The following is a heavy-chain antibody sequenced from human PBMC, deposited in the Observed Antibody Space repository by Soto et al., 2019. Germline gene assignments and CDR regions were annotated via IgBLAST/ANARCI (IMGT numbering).Heavy chain of an antibody. CDR3: ARSSGYGDSSEGLDI. CDR2: IIPIFGIT. CDR1: GGTFNNCT. D-gene: IGHD4-17*01. J-gene: IGHJ3*02. Sequence: QVQLVQSGAEVKKPGSSVRVSCKASGGTFNNCTISWVRQAPGQGLEWMGRIIPIFGITNYAQKFQGRVTITADKSTSTAYMELSSLRSEDTAAYYCARSSGYGDSSEGLDIWGQGTMVTVSS. V-gene: IGHV1-69*02.